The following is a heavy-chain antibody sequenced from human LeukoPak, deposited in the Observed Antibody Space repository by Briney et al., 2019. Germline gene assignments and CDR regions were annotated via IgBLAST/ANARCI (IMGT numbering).Heavy chain of an antibody. CDR1: GFTFSSYA. D-gene: IGHD6-19*01. CDR2: ISSNGGST. Sequence: PGGSLRLSCSASGFTFSSYAMHWVRQAPGKGLEYVSAISSNGGSTYYADSVKGRFTISRDNSKSTLYLQMSSLRAEDTAVYYCVKDAVAVAGTVGYFQHWGQGTLVTVSS. J-gene: IGHJ1*01. V-gene: IGHV3-64D*06. CDR3: VKDAVAVAGTVGYFQH.